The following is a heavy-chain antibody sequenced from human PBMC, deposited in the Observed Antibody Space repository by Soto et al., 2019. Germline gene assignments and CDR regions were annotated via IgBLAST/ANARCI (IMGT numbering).Heavy chain of an antibody. D-gene: IGHD3-22*01. CDR2: IKGDGSEQ. CDR1: GFALSSFW. V-gene: IGHV3-7*01. J-gene: IGHJ4*02. Sequence: EVQLVESGGDLVQPGGSLRLSCVASGFALSSFWMTWVRQAAGKGLEWVAKIKGDGSEQNYVDSVRGRFTISRDNAKNSVYLQMNSLRVDDTAVYYCTRHQVKADYWGQGTRVTVSS. CDR3: TRHQVKADY.